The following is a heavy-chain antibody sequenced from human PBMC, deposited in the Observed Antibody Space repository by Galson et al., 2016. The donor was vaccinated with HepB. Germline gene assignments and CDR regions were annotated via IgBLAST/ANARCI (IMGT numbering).Heavy chain of an antibody. Sequence: SLRLSCAVSGFSFSDFWMAWVRQAPGKGLEWVANINEDGSEKSSVDSMKGRFTISRDSAKNSMYLQMNTLRAEDTAVYYCARECRGWCKVGGDTTYKHDSDVWGQGTMVTVSS. CDR1: GFSFSDFW. CDR2: INEDGSEK. V-gene: IGHV3-7*03. D-gene: IGHD6-19*01. CDR3: ARECRGWCKVGGDTTYKHDSDV. J-gene: IGHJ6*02.